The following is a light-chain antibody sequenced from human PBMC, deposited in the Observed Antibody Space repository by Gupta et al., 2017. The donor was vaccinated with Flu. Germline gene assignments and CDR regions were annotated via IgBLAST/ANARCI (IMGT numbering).Light chain of an antibody. CDR2: EVS. Sequence: SLTISCTVTSSDVGGYKYVSWYQQHPGKAPNLMIYEVSKRPSGVPDRFSGSKSGNTASLTXSXLQAEDXADYYCSSYAGSNSWVFGGGTKLTVL. CDR1: SSDVGGYKY. J-gene: IGLJ3*02. V-gene: IGLV2-8*01. CDR3: SSYAGSNSWV.